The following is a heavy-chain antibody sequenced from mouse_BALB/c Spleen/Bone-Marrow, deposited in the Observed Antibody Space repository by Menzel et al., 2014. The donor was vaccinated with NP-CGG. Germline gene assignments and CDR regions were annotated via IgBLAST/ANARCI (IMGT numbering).Heavy chain of an antibody. J-gene: IGHJ1*01. CDR2: INPYNDGT. CDR3: ARSLYGYDWYFDV. CDR1: GYTFTSYV. D-gene: IGHD2-2*01. V-gene: IGHV1-14*01. Sequence: VQLKESGPELVKPGASVKMSCKASGYTFTSYVMHWVKQKPGQGLEWIGYINPYNDGTKYNEKFKGKATLTSDKSSSTAYVELSSLTSEDSAAYYCARSLYGYDWYFDVWGAGTTVTVSS.